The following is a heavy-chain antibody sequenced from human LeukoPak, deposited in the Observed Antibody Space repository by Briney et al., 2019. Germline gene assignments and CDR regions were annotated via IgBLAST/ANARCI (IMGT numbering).Heavy chain of an antibody. V-gene: IGHV1-69*13. J-gene: IGHJ4*02. CDR3: ARDRDWAGYSYGFYY. Sequence: ASVKLFCKASGGTFSSYAISWVRQAPGQGLEWMGGIIPIFGTANYAQKFQGRVTITADESTSTAYMELSSLRSEDTAVYYCARDRDWAGYSYGFYYWGQGTLVTVSS. CDR1: GGTFSSYA. CDR2: IIPIFGTA. D-gene: IGHD5-18*01.